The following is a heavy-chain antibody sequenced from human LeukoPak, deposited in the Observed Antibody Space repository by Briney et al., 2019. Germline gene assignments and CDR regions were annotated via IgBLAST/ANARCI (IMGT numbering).Heavy chain of an antibody. D-gene: IGHD2-15*01. CDR1: GYTFSDVY. CDR2: INPNSGGT. CDR3: ARDRGCSGGSCYGMDV. V-gene: IGHV1-2*02. Sequence: ASVKVSCKASGYTFSDVYMHWVRQAPGQGLEWMRWINPNSGGTNYAQRFQGRVTMTRDTSTSTVYMELSSLRSEDTAVYYCARDRGCSGGSCYGMDVWGQGTTVTVSS. J-gene: IGHJ6*02.